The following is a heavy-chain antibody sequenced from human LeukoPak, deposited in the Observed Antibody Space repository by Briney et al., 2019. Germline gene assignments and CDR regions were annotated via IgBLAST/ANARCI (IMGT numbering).Heavy chain of an antibody. V-gene: IGHV3-74*01. CDR3: ARVALGSYNWFDP. CDR1: GFTFKLYW. D-gene: IGHD3-10*01. CDR2: ISPDGSRT. Sequence: PGGSLRLSCAASGFTFKLYWMHWVRQAPGKGPVWVSRISPDGSRTTYADSVKGRFTISRDNAKNTVYLQMNSLRAEDTAVYYCARVALGSYNWFDPWGQGTLVTVSS. J-gene: IGHJ5*02.